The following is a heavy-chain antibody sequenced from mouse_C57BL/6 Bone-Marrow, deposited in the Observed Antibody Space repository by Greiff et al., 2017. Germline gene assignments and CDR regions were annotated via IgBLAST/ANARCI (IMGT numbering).Heavy chain of an antibody. Sequence: VQLQQPGAELVKPGASVKLSCKASGYTITSYWMHWVKQRPGQGLEWIGMIHPNSGSTNYNEKFQSKATLTVDKSSSTAYMQLSILTSEDSAVYYCARVSFGNSFAYWGQGTLVTVSA. V-gene: IGHV1-64*01. CDR2: IHPNSGST. CDR3: ARVSFGNSFAY. CDR1: GYTITSYW. D-gene: IGHD2-1*01. J-gene: IGHJ3*01.